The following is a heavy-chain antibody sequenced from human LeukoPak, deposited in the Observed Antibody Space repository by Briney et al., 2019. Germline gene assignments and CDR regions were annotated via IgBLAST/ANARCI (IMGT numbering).Heavy chain of an antibody. CDR2: IKQDGSEK. J-gene: IGHJ6*02. CDR1: EFTFSSYW. V-gene: IGHV3-7*01. CDR3: ARAGRILDDDILTGYYYYYYGMDV. D-gene: IGHD3-9*01. Sequence: PGGSLRLSCAASEFTFSSYWMSWVRQAPGKGLEWVANIKQDGSEKYYVDSVKGRFTISRDNAKNSLYLQMNSLRAEDTAVYYCARAGRILDDDILTGYYYYYYGMDVWGQGTTVTVSS.